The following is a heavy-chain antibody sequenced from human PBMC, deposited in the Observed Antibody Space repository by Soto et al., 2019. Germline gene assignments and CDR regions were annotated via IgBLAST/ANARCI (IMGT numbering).Heavy chain of an antibody. Sequence: GASVKVSCKASGYTFSSYYMHWVRQAPGQGLEWVGIINPSGGSTSYAQKFQGRVTMTRNTSISTAYMELSSLRSEDTAVYYCARRVVLGYYYDSSGYSYAFDIWGQGTMVTVSS. CDR3: ARRVVLGYYYDSSGYSYAFDI. V-gene: IGHV1-46*01. J-gene: IGHJ3*02. D-gene: IGHD3-22*01. CDR2: INPSGGST. CDR1: GYTFSSYY.